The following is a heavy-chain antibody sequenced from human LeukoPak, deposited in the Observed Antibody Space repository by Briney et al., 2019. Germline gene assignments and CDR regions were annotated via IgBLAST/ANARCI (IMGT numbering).Heavy chain of an antibody. CDR1: SGSISTSNYY. CDR2: IFYSGST. D-gene: IGHD3-10*01. V-gene: IGHV4-39*07. J-gene: IGHJ5*02. Sequence: SETLYLTCTVSSGSISTSNYYWGWVRQPPGKALEWIGNIFYSGSTYYSPSLKSRVTISVDTSKNQFSLKLSSVTAADTAIYYCARYGAWFDPWGQGTLVTVSS. CDR3: ARYGAWFDP.